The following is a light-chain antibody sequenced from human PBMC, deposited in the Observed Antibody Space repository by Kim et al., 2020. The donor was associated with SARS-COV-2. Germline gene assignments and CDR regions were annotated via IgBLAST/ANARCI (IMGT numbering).Light chain of an antibody. V-gene: IGKV1-5*01. CDR3: EQYNSAPYT. CDR1: QSISSW. J-gene: IGKJ2*01. CDR2: DAS. Sequence: SVSGGDRVTLPGGDSQSISSWCAGYQQTPGKAPKPLIYDASRVESGVPSRFRGSGSGTEFTHPKRSREPDDCATYHCEQYNSAPYTWGQGTKREI.